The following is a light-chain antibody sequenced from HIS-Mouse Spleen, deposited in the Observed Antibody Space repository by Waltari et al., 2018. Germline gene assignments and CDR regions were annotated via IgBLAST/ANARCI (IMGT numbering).Light chain of an antibody. Sequence: QSVLTQPPSASGTPGQRVTISCSGSSSDIGSNYVSWYQQLPGTAPKLLIYRNNQRPSGVPDRFSGSKSGTSAALTSSGLQAGDEADYYCCSDAGSYTSYVFGTGTKVTVL. CDR3: CSDAGSYTSYV. CDR2: RNN. J-gene: IGLJ1*01. CDR1: SSDIGSNY. V-gene: IGLV1-47*01.